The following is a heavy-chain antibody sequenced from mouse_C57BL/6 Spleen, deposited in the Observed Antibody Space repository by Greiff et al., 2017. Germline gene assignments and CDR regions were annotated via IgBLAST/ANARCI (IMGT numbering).Heavy chain of an antibody. D-gene: IGHD1-1*01. CDR2: IYPRSGNN. J-gene: IGHJ2*01. V-gene: IGHV1-81*01. CDR1: GYTFTSYG. CDR3: ERYDDYSSPESFDY. Sequence: VQLQQSGAELARPGASVKLSCKASGYTFTSYGISWVKQRTGQGLEWIGEIYPRSGNNYYNEKFKGKATLTADKSSSTAYMELRSLTSEDSAVYFCERYDDYSSPESFDYWGQGTTLTVSS.